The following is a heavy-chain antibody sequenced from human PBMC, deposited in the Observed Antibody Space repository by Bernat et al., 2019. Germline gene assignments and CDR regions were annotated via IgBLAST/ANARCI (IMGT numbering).Heavy chain of an antibody. Sequence: QVQLVESGGGLVKPGGSLRLSCAASGFTFTDYYMSWIRQAPGTGLEWISYITSRSTYTNYADSVKGRFTISRDNTKNSLYLQMNSLRAEDTAVYYCARLQAVGGEVDFWGRGTLVTVSS. D-gene: IGHD1-26*01. J-gene: IGHJ4*02. V-gene: IGHV3-11*05. CDR3: ARLQAVGGEVDF. CDR2: ITSRSTYT. CDR1: GFTFTDYY.